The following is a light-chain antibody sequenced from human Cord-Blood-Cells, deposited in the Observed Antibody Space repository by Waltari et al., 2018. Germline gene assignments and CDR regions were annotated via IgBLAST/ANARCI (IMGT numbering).Light chain of an antibody. J-gene: IGLJ2*01. Sequence: QSALTQPASVSGSPGQSITISCTGTSSDVGSYNLVSWYQQHPGKAPKLMIYEVSKRPSGVSNRFSGSKSGHTASLTISGLQAEDEADYYCCSYAGSSTFVFGGGTKLTVL. CDR3: CSYAGSSTFV. CDR1: SSDVGSYNL. V-gene: IGLV2-23*02. CDR2: EVS.